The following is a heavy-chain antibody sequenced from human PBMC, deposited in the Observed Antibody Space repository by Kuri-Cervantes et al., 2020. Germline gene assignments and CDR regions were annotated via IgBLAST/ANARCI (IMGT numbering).Heavy chain of an antibody. CDR3: AKDSRYYDFWSGYSYDY. V-gene: IGHV3-23*01. D-gene: IGHD3-3*01. CDR2: ISNSGATT. J-gene: IGHJ4*02. CDR1: GFTFSSYA. Sequence: ETLSLTCAAPGFTFSSYAMRWVRQAPGRGLEWVSAISNSGATTYYADSVKGRFTISRDNSKNTLYLQMNSLRAEDTAVYYCAKDSRYYDFWSGYSYDYWGQGTLVTVSS.